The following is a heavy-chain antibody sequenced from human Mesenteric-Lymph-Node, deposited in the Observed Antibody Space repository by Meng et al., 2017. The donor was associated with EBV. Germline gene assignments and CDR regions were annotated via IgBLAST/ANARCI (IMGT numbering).Heavy chain of an antibody. J-gene: IGHJ4*02. CDR1: GGSINSFY. CDR2: IYHSGST. CDR3: ARGEVFDS. Sequence: QLQPKEPGPGLVNPSAPLSLTFNVSGGSINSFYWSWIRQPPGKGLEWIGYIYHSGSTNYNPSLKSRVTMSVDMSKNQFSLKLSSVTAADTAVYYCARGEVFDSWGQGTLVTVSS. V-gene: IGHV4-59*07.